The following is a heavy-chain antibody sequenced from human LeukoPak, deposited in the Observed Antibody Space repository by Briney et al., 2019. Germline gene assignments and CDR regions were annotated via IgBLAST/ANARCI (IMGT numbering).Heavy chain of an antibody. Sequence: GGSLRLSCAASGFTFDDYAMHWVRQAPGKGREWVSGISWNSGSLGYADSVQGRFTISRDNAKNSLYLQMNSLRPEDTALYYCAKDSCSSSSCYYYYGIDVWGQGTTVTVSS. V-gene: IGHV3-9*01. CDR1: GFTFDDYA. D-gene: IGHD2-2*01. J-gene: IGHJ6*02. CDR3: AKDSCSSSSCYYYYGIDV. CDR2: ISWNSGSL.